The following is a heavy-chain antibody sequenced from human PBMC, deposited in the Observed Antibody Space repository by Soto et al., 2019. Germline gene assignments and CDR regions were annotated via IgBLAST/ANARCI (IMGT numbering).Heavy chain of an antibody. CDR2: MNPNSGNT. V-gene: IGHV1-8*01. Sequence: QVQLVQSGAEVKKPGASVKVSCKASGYTFTSYDINWVRQATGQGLEWMGWMNPNSGNTGYAQKFQGRVTMTRNTSISTAYMELSSLRSEDTAVYYCLVSGSQKYYYYGMDVWGQGTTVTVSS. CDR3: LVSGSQKYYYYGMDV. D-gene: IGHD3-10*01. J-gene: IGHJ6*02. CDR1: GYTFTSYD.